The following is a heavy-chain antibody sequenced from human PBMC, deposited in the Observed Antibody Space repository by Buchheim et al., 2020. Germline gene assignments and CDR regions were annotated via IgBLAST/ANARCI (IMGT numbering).Heavy chain of an antibody. CDR1: GGSISSYY. CDR2: IYNSGST. Sequence: QVQLQESGPGLVKPSETLSLTCTVSGGSISSYYWSWIRQPPGKGLEWIGYIYNSGSTNYNPSLKSRITISLDTSKNQFSLKLSSVTAADTAVYYCARVAFEGVRGVVTYYFDYWGQGTL. D-gene: IGHD3-10*01. V-gene: IGHV4-59*01. CDR3: ARVAFEGVRGVVTYYFDY. J-gene: IGHJ4*02.